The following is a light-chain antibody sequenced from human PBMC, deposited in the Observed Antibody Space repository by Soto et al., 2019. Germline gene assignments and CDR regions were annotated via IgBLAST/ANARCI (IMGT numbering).Light chain of an antibody. J-gene: IGLJ3*02. CDR2: EVN. Sequence: QSALTQPASVSGSPGQSIAISCTGTSSDVGGYNHVSWYQQYPGKAPKVKIYEVNNRPSGVSDRFSGSKSGNTASLTISGLQPEDEADYYCSSYTSSDTVVFGGGTKLTVL. CDR1: SSDVGGYNH. V-gene: IGLV2-14*01. CDR3: SSYTSSDTVV.